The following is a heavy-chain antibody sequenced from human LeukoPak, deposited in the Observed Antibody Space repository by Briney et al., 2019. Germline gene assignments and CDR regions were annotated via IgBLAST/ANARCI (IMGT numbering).Heavy chain of an antibody. J-gene: IGHJ4*02. Sequence: TGGSLRLSCATAGFTISGYWITWARQAPGKGLEWVANINEDGSEKYYVDSVKGRFTISRDNAKSSLYLQMNSLRAEDTAVYYCARARVNIDYWGQGTLVTVSP. D-gene: IGHD2/OR15-2a*01. V-gene: IGHV3-7*03. CDR3: ARARVNIDY. CDR1: GFTISGYW. CDR2: INEDGSEK.